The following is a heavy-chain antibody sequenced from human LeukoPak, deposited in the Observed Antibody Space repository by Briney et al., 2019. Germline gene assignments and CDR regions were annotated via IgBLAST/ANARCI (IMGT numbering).Heavy chain of an antibody. J-gene: IGHJ4*02. CDR3: ARDLDGSGSQAY. D-gene: IGHD3-10*01. CDR1: GSNFMSYE. CDR2: ISASSDTI. Sequence: GGSLRLSCAASGSNFMSYEMNWVRQAPGKGLEWVSYISASSDTIYYADSVKGRFTFSRDNSKNTLYLQMNSLRAEDTAVYYCARDLDGSGSQAYWGQGTLVTVSS. V-gene: IGHV3-48*01.